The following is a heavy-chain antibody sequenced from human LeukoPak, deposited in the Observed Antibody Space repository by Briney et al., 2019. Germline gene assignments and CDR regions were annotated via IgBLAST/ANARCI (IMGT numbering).Heavy chain of an antibody. CDR2: IYYSGST. CDR3: ASYYYDSSGYYDY. V-gene: IGHV4-39*07. Sequence: SETLSLTCTVSGGSISSSSYYWGWIRQPPGKGLEWIGSIYYSGSTYYNPSLKSRVTILVDTSKNQFSLKLSSVTAADTAVYYCASYYYDSSGYYDYWGQGTLVTVSS. J-gene: IGHJ4*02. CDR1: GGSISSSSYY. D-gene: IGHD3-22*01.